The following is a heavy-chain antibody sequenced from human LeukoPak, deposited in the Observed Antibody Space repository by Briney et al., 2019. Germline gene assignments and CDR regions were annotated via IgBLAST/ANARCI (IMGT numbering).Heavy chain of an antibody. CDR3: AREGPLGYCSSTSCYRYYYYGMDV. CDR2: INHRGST. Sequence: GSLRLSCAASGSTFSSYWMSWVRQAPGKGLEWIGEINHRGSTNYSPSLKSRVTISVDTSKNQFSLKLSSVTAADTAVYYCAREGPLGYCSSTSCYRYYYYGMDVWGQGTTVTVSS. CDR1: GSTFSSYW. D-gene: IGHD2-2*01. J-gene: IGHJ6*02. V-gene: IGHV4-34*01.